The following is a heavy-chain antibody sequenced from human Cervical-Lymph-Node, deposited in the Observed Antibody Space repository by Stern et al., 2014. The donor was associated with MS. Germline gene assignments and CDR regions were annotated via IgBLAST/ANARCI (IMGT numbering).Heavy chain of an antibody. CDR2: IIPVFGTP. J-gene: IGHJ4*02. Sequence: DQLVESGAEVKKPGSSVKVSCKASGDTFNNYAISWVRQAPGQGLERIGGIIPVFGTPNYAKKFQGRVTITADESTSTAYMEMTSLRSDDTAAYYCARVGLKWLQFYYFDYWGQGTLVTVSS. V-gene: IGHV1-69*01. CDR1: GDTFNNYA. CDR3: ARVGLKWLQFYYFDY. D-gene: IGHD5-24*01.